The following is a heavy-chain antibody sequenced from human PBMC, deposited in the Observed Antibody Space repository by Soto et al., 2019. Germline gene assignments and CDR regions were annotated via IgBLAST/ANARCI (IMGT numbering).Heavy chain of an antibody. CDR1: GYTFTSYA. CDR3: AREGITIFGVVISYYFDY. V-gene: IGHV1-3*01. CDR2: INAGNGNT. Sequence: QVQLVQSGAEVKKPGASVKVSCKASGYTFTSYAMHWVRQAPGQRLEWMGWINAGNGNTKYSQKFQGRVTITRDTSASTAYMDLSSLRSEDTAVYYCAREGITIFGVVISYYFDYWGQGTLVTVSS. J-gene: IGHJ4*02. D-gene: IGHD3-3*01.